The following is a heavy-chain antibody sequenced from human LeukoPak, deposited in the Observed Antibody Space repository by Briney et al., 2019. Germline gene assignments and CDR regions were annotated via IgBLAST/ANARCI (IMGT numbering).Heavy chain of an antibody. V-gene: IGHV3-23*01. D-gene: IGHD6-13*01. Sequence: PGGSLRLSCAASGFTFSSYAMSWVRQAPGKGLEWVSAISGSGGSTYYADSVKGRFTISRDNSKNTLYLQMNSLRAEDTAVYYCAKGPRRWDGQQPPRSYWGQGTLVTVSS. CDR1: GFTFSSYA. CDR2: ISGSGGST. CDR3: AKGPRRWDGQQPPRSY. J-gene: IGHJ4*02.